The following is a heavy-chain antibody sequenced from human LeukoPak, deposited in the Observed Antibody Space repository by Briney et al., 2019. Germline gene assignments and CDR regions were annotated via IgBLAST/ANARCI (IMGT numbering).Heavy chain of an antibody. J-gene: IGHJ4*02. CDR3: ARGVLYASTWYSHYFDY. Sequence: ASVICSSTASGYTSTCYYIRWVRQAPGQGLEWMGWLNPNSDGTNYAREFQGRVTMTRHSSISTAYIELSRLRSDDTAVYYCARGVLYASTWYSHYFDYWGQGTLVTVSS. D-gene: IGHD6-13*01. CDR1: GYTSTCYY. CDR2: LNPNSDGT. V-gene: IGHV1-2*02.